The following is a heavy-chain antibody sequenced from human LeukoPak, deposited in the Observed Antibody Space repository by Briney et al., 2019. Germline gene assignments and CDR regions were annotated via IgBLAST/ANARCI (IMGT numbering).Heavy chain of an antibody. CDR1: GFTFSSYA. CDR3: AKGGYCSSTSCEIHYYYYGMDV. Sequence: GGSLRLSCAASGFTFSSYAMSLGRQAPGKGLELVSAISGSGGSTYYADSVKGRFTISRDNSKNTLYLQMNSLRAEDTAVYYCAKGGYCSSTSCEIHYYYYGMDVWGQGTTVTVSS. CDR2: ISGSGGST. D-gene: IGHD2-2*01. V-gene: IGHV3-23*01. J-gene: IGHJ6*02.